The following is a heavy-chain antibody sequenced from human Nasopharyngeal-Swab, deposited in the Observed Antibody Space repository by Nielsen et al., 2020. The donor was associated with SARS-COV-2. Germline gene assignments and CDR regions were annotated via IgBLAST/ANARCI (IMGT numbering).Heavy chain of an antibody. Sequence: LKISCAASGFTFSSYGMHWARQAPGKGLEWVAVISYDGSNKYYADSVKGRFTISRDNSKNTLYLQMNSLRAEDTAVYYCTRRGRGYYYYGMDVWGQGTTVTVSS. J-gene: IGHJ6*02. V-gene: IGHV3-30*03. CDR2: ISYDGSNK. CDR3: TRRGRGYYYYGMDV. CDR1: GFTFSSYG. D-gene: IGHD3-10*01.